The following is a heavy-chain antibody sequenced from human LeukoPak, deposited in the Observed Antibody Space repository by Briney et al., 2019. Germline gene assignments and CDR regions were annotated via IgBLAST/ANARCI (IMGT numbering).Heavy chain of an antibody. J-gene: IGHJ6*03. Sequence: GGSLRLSCAASGFTFSSYGMHWVRQAPGKGLEWVAFIRYDGSNKYYADSVKGRFTISRDNSKNTLYLQMNSLRAEDTAVYYCAKDPWGLRSGGSCYLHLCPNYYYYMDVWGKGTTVTVSS. CDR3: AKDPWGLRSGGSCYLHLCPNYYYYMDV. CDR1: GFTFSSYG. V-gene: IGHV3-30*02. CDR2: IRYDGSNK. D-gene: IGHD2-15*01.